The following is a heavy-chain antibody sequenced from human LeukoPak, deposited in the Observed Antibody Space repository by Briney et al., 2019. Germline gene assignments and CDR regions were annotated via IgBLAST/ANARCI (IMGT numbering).Heavy chain of an antibody. Sequence: TASETLSLTCTVSGGSISSSSYYWGWIRQPPGKGLEWIGSIYYSGSTYYNPSLKSRVTISVDTSKNQFSLKLSSVTAADTAVYYCARVIGSGSYPDYYYYYMDVWGKGTTVTVSS. CDR1: GGSISSSSYY. D-gene: IGHD3-10*01. CDR3: ARVIGSGSYPDYYYYYMDV. CDR2: IYYSGST. V-gene: IGHV4-39*07. J-gene: IGHJ6*03.